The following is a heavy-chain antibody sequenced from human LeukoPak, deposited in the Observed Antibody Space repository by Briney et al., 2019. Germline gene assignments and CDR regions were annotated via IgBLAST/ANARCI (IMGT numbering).Heavy chain of an antibody. CDR2: ISGSGGST. Sequence: PGGSLRLSCAASGFTFSSYAMSWVRQAPGKGLEWVSAISGSGGSTYYADSVKGRFTISRDNSKNTLYLQMNSLRAEDTAVYYCAKDLDAVRKYYDFWSGYYRFDYWGQGTLVTVSS. V-gene: IGHV3-23*01. CDR3: AKDLDAVRKYYDFWSGYYRFDY. J-gene: IGHJ4*02. CDR1: GFTFSSYA. D-gene: IGHD3-3*01.